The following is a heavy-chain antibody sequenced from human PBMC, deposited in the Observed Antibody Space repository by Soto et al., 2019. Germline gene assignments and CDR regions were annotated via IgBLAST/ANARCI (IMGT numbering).Heavy chain of an antibody. V-gene: IGHV1-46*03. Sequence: ASVKVSCKASGYTFASYAMHWVRQAPGQGLEWMGIINPSGGSTSYAQKFQGRVTMTRDTSTSTVYMELSSLRSEDTAVYYCARVYPSDTRYGYVGNNWFDPWGQGTLVTVSP. CDR2: INPSGGST. D-gene: IGHD5-18*01. CDR1: GYTFASYA. J-gene: IGHJ5*02. CDR3: ARVYPSDTRYGYVGNNWFDP.